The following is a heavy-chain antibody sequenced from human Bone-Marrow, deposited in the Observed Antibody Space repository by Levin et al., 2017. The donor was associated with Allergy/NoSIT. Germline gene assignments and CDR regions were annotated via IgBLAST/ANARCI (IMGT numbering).Heavy chain of an antibody. CDR3: AKDSLILNESQLAHVDY. CDR2: ISYDGTNK. D-gene: IGHD2-8*01. V-gene: IGHV3-30*18. CDR1: GFIFSNYA. J-gene: IGHJ4*02. Sequence: GESLKISCTASGFIFSNYAMHWVRQAPGRGLEWVAVISYDGTNKHYADSVKGPVSISRDNSKNTLYLQMSSLRVEDTAIYYCAKDSLILNESQLAHVDYWGRGTLVSVSS.